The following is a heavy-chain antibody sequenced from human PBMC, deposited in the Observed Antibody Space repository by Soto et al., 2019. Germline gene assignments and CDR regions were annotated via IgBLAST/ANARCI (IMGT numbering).Heavy chain of an antibody. J-gene: IGHJ3*02. CDR3: SIDRCSSSSCHSIFSPDI. Sequence: DPVKVSRKGSGFTLTGHYMNRMRKAPGQGLEWMGWLEPKSGGTNYAQKGQGWVTMTRDKSTGTAYMELSRLRSDDTAVYYCSIDRCSSSSCHSIFSPDIRGQATLVTVSS. V-gene: IGHV1-2*04. D-gene: IGHD2-2*01. CDR1: GFTLTGHY. CDR2: LEPKSGGT.